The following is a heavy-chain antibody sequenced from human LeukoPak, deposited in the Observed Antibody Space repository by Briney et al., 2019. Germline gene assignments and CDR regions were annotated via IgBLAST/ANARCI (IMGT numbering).Heavy chain of an antibody. V-gene: IGHV4-61*09. CDR3: ARASGIEDY. CDR2: VYSSWST. Sequence: SETLSLTCTVSGVSITSGGYYWMWIRQPAGKGLEWIGHVYSSWSTKYNPSLKTPVSISLDTSKNHFSLKVDSVTAADTAVYYCARASGIEDYWGQGTLVIVSS. J-gene: IGHJ4*02. CDR1: GVSITSGGYY. D-gene: IGHD3-10*01.